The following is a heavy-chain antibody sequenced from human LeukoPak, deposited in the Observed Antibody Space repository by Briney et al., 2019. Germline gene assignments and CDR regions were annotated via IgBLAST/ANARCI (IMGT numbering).Heavy chain of an antibody. CDR1: GYTFTGYY. V-gene: IGHV1-2*02. CDR3: ARAFWSGYYAFDY. D-gene: IGHD3-3*01. CDR2: INPNSGGT. Sequence: GASVKVSCKASGYTFTGYYMHWVRQAPGQGLEWMGWINPNSGGTNYAQKFQGRVTMTRDTSISTAYMELSRLRSDDTAVYYCARAFWSGYYAFDYWGQGTLVTVSS. J-gene: IGHJ4*02.